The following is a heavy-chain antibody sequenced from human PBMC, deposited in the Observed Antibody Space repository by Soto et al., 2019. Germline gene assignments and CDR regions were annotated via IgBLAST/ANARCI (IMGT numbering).Heavy chain of an antibody. CDR3: AREVPDWLDAFDI. V-gene: IGHV3-53*04. J-gene: IGHJ3*02. CDR2: IYSGGST. D-gene: IGHD3-9*01. Sequence: GGSLRLSCAASGFTVSSNYMSWVRQAPGKGLEWVSVIYSGGSTYYAGSVKGRFTISRHNSKNTLYLQMNSLRAEDTAVYYCAREVPDWLDAFDIWGQGTMVTVSS. CDR1: GFTVSSNY.